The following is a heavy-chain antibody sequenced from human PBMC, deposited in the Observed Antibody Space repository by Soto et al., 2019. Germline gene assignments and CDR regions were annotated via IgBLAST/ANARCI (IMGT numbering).Heavy chain of an antibody. V-gene: IGHV3-23*01. Sequence: EVQLLESGGGLVKPGGSLRLSCGASGFIFRNYGLSWVHQAPGKGLEWVSDISGSGSVTNYADSVKGRFTISRDNSNNTLSLQMDSLRAEDTAVYYCAKGGVAAARGYFDHWGQGTRVTVSS. CDR2: ISGSGSVT. D-gene: IGHD6-13*01. CDR3: AKGGVAAARGYFDH. J-gene: IGHJ4*02. CDR1: GFIFRNYG.